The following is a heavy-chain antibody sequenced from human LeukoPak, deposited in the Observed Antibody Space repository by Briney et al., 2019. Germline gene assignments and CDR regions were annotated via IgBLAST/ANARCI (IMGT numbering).Heavy chain of an antibody. CDR2: IYHSGST. CDR3: ARHKEHGGNPTFDS. D-gene: IGHD4-23*01. Sequence: PSETLSLTCAVSGYSISSGYYWGWIRQPPGKGLEWIGSIYHSGSTYYNPSLKSRVTISVDTAKNQVSLNLASVTAADTAVYYCARHKEHGGNPTFDSWGQGTLVTVAS. CDR1: GYSISSGYY. V-gene: IGHV4-38-2*01. J-gene: IGHJ4*02.